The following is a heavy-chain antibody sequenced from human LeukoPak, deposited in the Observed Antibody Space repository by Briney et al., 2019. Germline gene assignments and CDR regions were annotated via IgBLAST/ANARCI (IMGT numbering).Heavy chain of an antibody. CDR3: ARLDNGRGAFDY. CDR2: MYYSGST. D-gene: IGHD1-26*01. J-gene: IGHJ4*02. V-gene: IGHV4-59*02. CDR1: GGSVSSYF. Sequence: SETLSLTCTVSGGSVSSYFWSWIRQPPGKGLEWIGYMYYSGSTNYNPSLKSRVTISIDTSKNQFSLQLSSVTAADTAVYYCARLDNGRGAFDYWAREPWSPSPQ.